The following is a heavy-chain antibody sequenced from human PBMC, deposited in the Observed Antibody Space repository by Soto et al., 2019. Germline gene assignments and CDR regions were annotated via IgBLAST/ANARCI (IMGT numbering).Heavy chain of an antibody. Sequence: SVKVSGKASGGTFSSYAISWVRQAPGQGLEWMGGIIPIFGTANYAQKFQGRVTITADESTSTAYMELSSLRSEDTAVYYCARYDANLYYYDRSGPHAFDIWGQGTMVTVSS. CDR3: ARYDANLYYYDRSGPHAFDI. J-gene: IGHJ3*02. CDR1: GGTFSSYA. V-gene: IGHV1-69*13. CDR2: IIPIFGTA. D-gene: IGHD3-22*01.